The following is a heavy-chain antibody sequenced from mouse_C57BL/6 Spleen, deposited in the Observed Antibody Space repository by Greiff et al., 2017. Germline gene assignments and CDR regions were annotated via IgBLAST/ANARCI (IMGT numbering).Heavy chain of an antibody. CDR2: IDPETGGT. CDR3: TRSAGTFFDY. D-gene: IGHD4-1*01. J-gene: IGHJ2*01. V-gene: IGHV1-15*01. Sequence: VQLQQSGAELVRPGASVTLSCKASGYTFTDYEMHWVKQTPVHGLEWIGAIDPETGGTAYNQKFKGKAILTADKSSSTAYMELRSLTSEDSAVYYCTRSAGTFFDYWGQGTTLTVSS. CDR1: GYTFTDYE.